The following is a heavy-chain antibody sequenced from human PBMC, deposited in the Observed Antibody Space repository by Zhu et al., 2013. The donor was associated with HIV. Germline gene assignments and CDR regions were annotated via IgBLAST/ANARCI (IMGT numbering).Heavy chain of an antibody. J-gene: IGHJ6*02. V-gene: IGHV1-18*01. CDR3: ARDADRRGATSFGMDV. CDR1: GYTFTSYG. Sequence: QVQLVQSGAEVKKPGASVKVSCKASGYTFTSYGISWVRQAPGQGLEWMGWISAYNGNTNYAQKLQGRVTMTTDTSTSTAYMELRSLRSDDTAVYYCARDADRRGATSFGMDVWGQGDHGSPSP. D-gene: IGHD1-26*01. CDR2: ISAYNGNT.